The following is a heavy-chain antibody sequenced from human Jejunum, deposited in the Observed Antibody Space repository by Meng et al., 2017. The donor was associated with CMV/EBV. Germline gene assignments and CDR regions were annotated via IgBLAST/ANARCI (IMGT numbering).Heavy chain of an antibody. D-gene: IGHD3-22*01. V-gene: IGHV1-3*01. CDR3: ARQRSGDSSAYPPFAY. CDR1: GYSFTNSL. Sequence: QVQLVQSGAEVKKPGASVTISCKDSGYSFTNSLLFWVRQAPGQRLEWMGWVNPGNGNTKYSQKFQERVTITRDTSATTAYLALGSLRTEDTAVYYCARQRSGDSSAYPPFAYWGQGTLVTVSS. J-gene: IGHJ4*02. CDR2: VNPGNGNT.